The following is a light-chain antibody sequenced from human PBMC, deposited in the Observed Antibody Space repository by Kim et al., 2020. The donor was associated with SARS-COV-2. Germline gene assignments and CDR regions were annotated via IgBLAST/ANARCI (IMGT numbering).Light chain of an antibody. CDR1: QSISSW. CDR3: QQYNSGYTRHGT. CDR2: DAS. J-gene: IGKJ1*01. V-gene: IGKV1-5*01. Sequence: DIQMTQSPSTLSASVGDRVTITCRASQSISSWLAWYQQKPGKAPKLLIYDASSLESGVPSRFSGSGSGTEFTLTISRLQPDDFATYYCQQYNSGYTRHGTFGQGTKVDIK.